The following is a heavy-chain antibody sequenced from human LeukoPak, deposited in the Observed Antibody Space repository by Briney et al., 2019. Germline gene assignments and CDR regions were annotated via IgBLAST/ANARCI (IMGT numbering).Heavy chain of an antibody. Sequence: GGSLRLPCAASGFTFSNYAINWVPQAPGKGLEWVSAITSGGGTTYYAGSVKGRFTISRDNSKNTLYMQMNSLRAEDTAVYYCARDAARAAWVFDYWGQGTLVSVSS. CDR1: GFTFSNYA. V-gene: IGHV3-23*01. CDR3: ARDAARAAWVFDY. D-gene: IGHD1-26*01. CDR2: ITSGGGTT. J-gene: IGHJ4*02.